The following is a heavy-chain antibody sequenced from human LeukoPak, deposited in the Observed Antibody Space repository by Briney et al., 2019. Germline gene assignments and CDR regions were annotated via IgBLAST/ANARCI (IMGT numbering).Heavy chain of an antibody. CDR1: GYRFSIFW. Sequence: GESLKIPCKSSGYRFSIFWNGWVRQVPGKGLEWMGLIYPGNSDTKNSPSSQGQVPFSMYKPISTTYPHLSTLEASDTATSSYSRFGYTSSIASWGQGTLVTVSS. CDR2: IYPGNSDT. CDR3: SRFGYTSSIAS. J-gene: IGHJ5*01. V-gene: IGHV5-51*01. D-gene: IGHD6-13*01.